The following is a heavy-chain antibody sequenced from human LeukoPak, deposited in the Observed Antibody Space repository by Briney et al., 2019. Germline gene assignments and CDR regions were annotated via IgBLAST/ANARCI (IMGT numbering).Heavy chain of an antibody. V-gene: IGHV1-2*02. Sequence: ASVKVSCKASGYTFTGYYMHWVRQAPGQGLEWMGWINPNSGGTNYAQKFQGRVTMTRDTSISTAYMELSRLRSDDTAVYYCAKAMPPGDTAMVIPVGGPLDYWGQGTLVTVSS. CDR1: GYTFTGYY. CDR3: AKAMPPGDTAMVIPVGGPLDY. CDR2: INPNSGGT. D-gene: IGHD5-18*01. J-gene: IGHJ4*02.